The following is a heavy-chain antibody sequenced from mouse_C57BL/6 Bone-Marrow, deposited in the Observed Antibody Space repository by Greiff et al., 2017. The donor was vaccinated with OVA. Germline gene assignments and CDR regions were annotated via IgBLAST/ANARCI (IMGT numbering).Heavy chain of an antibody. CDR1: GYTFTDYY. D-gene: IGHD3-2*02. CDR2: INPYNGGT. V-gene: IGHV1-19*01. Sequence: EVQLQQSGPVLVKPGASVKMSCKASGYTFTDYYMNWVKQSHGKSLEWIGVINPYNGGTSYNQQFKGKATLTVDKSSSTAYMELNSLTSEDSAVYYCAVPDSSGYVAWFAYWGQGTLVTVSA. J-gene: IGHJ3*01. CDR3: AVPDSSGYVAWFAY.